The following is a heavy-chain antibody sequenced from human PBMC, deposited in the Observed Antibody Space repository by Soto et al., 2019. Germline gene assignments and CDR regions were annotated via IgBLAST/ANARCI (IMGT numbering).Heavy chain of an antibody. J-gene: IGHJ3*02. CDR2: ISSSSSYI. CDR1: GFTFSSYS. D-gene: IGHD3-16*01. Sequence: PWGSLRLSCAASGFTFSSYSITWFRQAPGKGLEWVSSISSSSSYIYYADSVKGRFTISRDNAKNSLYLQMNSLRAEDTAVYYCARDRRGGDAFDIWGQGTMVTVSS. V-gene: IGHV3-21*01. CDR3: ARDRRGGDAFDI.